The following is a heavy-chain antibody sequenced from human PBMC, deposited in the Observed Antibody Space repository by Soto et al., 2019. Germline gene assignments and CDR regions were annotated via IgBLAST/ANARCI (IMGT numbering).Heavy chain of an antibody. D-gene: IGHD2-21*01. J-gene: IGHJ5*02. V-gene: IGHV4-39*01. CDR2: IFYSGST. CDR1: GGSISTSRSY. Sequence: QLQLLESGPGLVKASETLSLTCSVSGGSISTSRSYWAWIRQPRGKGLEWLANIFYSGSTFYNPSLASRVSVSVDTSKNEFSLKLRSVTAADTAVYYCARQPTTGDTDLWFDPWGQGTLVTVSS. CDR3: ARQPTTGDTDLWFDP.